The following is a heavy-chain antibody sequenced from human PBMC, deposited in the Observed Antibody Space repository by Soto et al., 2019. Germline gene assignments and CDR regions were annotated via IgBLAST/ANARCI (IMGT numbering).Heavy chain of an antibody. V-gene: IGHV4-31*11. D-gene: IGHD3-16*02. CDR1: GVSIGSDAYY. CDR3: ARYRLTATWSKFDY. J-gene: IGHJ4*02. Sequence: KPSETLSLTCAVSGVSIGSDAYYWSWIRQHPGKGLEWVGFISHRGNTYYNPSLKSRLTLSVDMSKNQFSLKLTSVTAADTAVYFCARYRLTATWSKFDYWGQGTLVTVSS. CDR2: ISHRGNT.